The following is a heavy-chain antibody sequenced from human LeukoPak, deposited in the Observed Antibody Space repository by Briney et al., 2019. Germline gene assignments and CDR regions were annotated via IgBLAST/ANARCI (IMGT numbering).Heavy chain of an antibody. CDR3: ARVGGYYYYYMDV. Sequence: SETLSLTCSVSGYSISSGYYWGWIRQSPGKGLEWIGSIYHSGIIYYNPSLKSRVTISLDTSKNQFSLKLTSVTAADTAVYYCARVGGYYYYYMDVWGKGTTVTISS. CDR2: IYHSGII. V-gene: IGHV4-38-2*02. D-gene: IGHD3-16*01. J-gene: IGHJ6*03. CDR1: GYSISSGYY.